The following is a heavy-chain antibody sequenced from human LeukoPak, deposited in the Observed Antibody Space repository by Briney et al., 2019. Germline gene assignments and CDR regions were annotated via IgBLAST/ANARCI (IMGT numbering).Heavy chain of an antibody. V-gene: IGHV1-24*01. CDR2: FDPEDGET. J-gene: IGHJ3*02. CDR1: GYTLTELS. D-gene: IGHD3-22*01. Sequence: ASVKVSCKVSGYTLTELSMHWVRQAPGKGLEWMGGFDPEDGETIYAQKFQGRVTMTEHTSTDTAYMELSSLRSEDTAVYYCATVNKQATWLLNAFDIWGQGTMVTVSS. CDR3: ATVNKQATWLLNAFDI.